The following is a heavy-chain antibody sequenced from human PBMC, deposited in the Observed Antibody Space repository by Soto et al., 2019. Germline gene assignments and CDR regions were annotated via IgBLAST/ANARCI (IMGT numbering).Heavy chain of an antibody. D-gene: IGHD6-13*01. J-gene: IGHJ6*02. Sequence: QVQLVQSGAEVKKPGASVKVSCKASGYTFTSYDINWVRQATGQGLEWMGWMNPNSGNTGYAQKFQGRVTMTRTTAISTAYMELSSLRSEDTAVYYCARARIAAAGTFKADGMDVWGQGTTVTVSS. CDR2: MNPNSGNT. CDR1: GYTFTSYD. V-gene: IGHV1-8*01. CDR3: ARARIAAAGTFKADGMDV.